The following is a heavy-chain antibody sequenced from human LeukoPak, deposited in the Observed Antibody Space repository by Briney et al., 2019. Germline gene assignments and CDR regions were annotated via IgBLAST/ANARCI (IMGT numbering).Heavy chain of an antibody. CDR3: ARTHCSSTSCYTGLFDY. Sequence: PSGTLSLTCAVSGGSISSSNWWSWVRQPPGKGLEWIGEIYHSGSTNYNPSLKSRVTISVDKSKNQFSLKLSSVTAADTAVYYCARTHCSSTSCYTGLFDYWGQGTLVTVSS. CDR1: GGSISSSNW. V-gene: IGHV4-4*02. J-gene: IGHJ4*02. D-gene: IGHD2-2*02. CDR2: IYHSGST.